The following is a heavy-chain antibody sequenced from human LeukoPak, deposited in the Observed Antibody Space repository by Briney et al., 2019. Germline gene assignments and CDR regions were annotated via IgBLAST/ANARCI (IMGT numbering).Heavy chain of an antibody. J-gene: IGHJ6*02. D-gene: IGHD1-7*01. V-gene: IGHV5-51*01. Sequence: GESLNISCKGCGYSFTTYWIAWVRPMPGRGLEWMGIIYPGDSDTRYSPSFQGQVTISADKSTSTAYLQWSRLKASDTAMYSCARGPAGTAPHYSDYTMDVWGQGTTVTVSS. CDR3: ARGPAGTAPHYSDYTMDV. CDR2: IYPGDSDT. CDR1: GYSFTTYW.